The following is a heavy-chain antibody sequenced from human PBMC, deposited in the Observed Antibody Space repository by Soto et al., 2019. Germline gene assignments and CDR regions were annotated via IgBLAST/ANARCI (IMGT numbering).Heavy chain of an antibody. V-gene: IGHV3-23*01. CDR1: GFTFSSYA. J-gene: IGHJ4*02. CDR3: AKGKKPERGSGRHEKRSFEGGFDY. D-gene: IGHD3-10*01. Sequence: GGSLRLSCAASGFTFSSYAMSWVHQAPGKGLEWVSAISGSGGSTYYADSVKGRFTISRDNSKNTLYLQMNSLRAEDTAVYYCAKGKKPERGSGRHEKRSFEGGFDYWGQGTLVTVSS. CDR2: ISGSGGST.